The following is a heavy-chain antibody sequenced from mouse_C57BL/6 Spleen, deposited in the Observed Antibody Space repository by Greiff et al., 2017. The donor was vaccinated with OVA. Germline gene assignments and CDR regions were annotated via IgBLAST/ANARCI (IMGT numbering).Heavy chain of an antibody. CDR1: GFTFSDAW. D-gene: IGHD1-1*01. CDR2: IRNKANNHAT. V-gene: IGHV6-6*01. Sequence: EVQLQESGGGLVQPGGSMKLSCAASGFTFSDAWMDWVRQSPEKGLEWVAEIRNKANNHATYYAESVKGRFTISRDDSKSSVYLQMNSLRAEDTGIYYCTYYYGSSLGYFDVWGTGTTVTVSS. CDR3: TYYYGSSLGYFDV. J-gene: IGHJ1*03.